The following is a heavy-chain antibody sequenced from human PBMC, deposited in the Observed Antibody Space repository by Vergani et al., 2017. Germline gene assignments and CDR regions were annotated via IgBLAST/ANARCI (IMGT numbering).Heavy chain of an antibody. CDR2: IQFDGSNQ. V-gene: IGHV3-30*02. J-gene: IGHJ4*02. Sequence: QVQLVESGGGVVQRGGSLRLSCATSGFTLRNYDMQWIRQGPGKGLEFVAWIQFDGSNQYYADSVKGRFTLSRDFSKNTLYLQMNSLRTDDTATYYCAKHFRGWGIDYWGQGTQVIVSS. D-gene: IGHD3-16*01. CDR3: AKHFRGWGIDY. CDR1: GFTLRNYD.